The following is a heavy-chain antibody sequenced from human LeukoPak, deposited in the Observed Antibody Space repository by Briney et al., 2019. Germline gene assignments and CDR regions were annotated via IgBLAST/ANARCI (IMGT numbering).Heavy chain of an antibody. CDR3: AKDIDQGGNDRLGY. D-gene: IGHD2-8*01. Sequence: GGSLRLSCAASGLIFDDYAMHWVRQAPGKGLEWVSLISWDGGSTYYADSVKGRFTISRDNSKNSLYLQMNSLRAEDTALYYCAKDIDQGGNDRLGYWGQGTLGTVSS. V-gene: IGHV3-43D*03. CDR1: GLIFDDYA. CDR2: ISWDGGST. J-gene: IGHJ4*02.